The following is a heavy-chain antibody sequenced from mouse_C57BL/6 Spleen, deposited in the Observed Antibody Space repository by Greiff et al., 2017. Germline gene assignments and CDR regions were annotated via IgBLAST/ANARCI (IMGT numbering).Heavy chain of an antibody. V-gene: IGHV1-61*01. CDR3: ARGSYDYYFDY. J-gene: IGHJ2*01. Sequence: QVQLKQPGAELVRPGSSVKLSCKASGYTFTSYWMDWVKQRPGQGLEWIGNIYPSDSETHYNQKFKDKATLTVDKSSSTAYMQLSSLTSEDSAVYYCARGSYDYYFDYWGQGTTLTVSS. CDR2: IYPSDSET. D-gene: IGHD2-4*01. CDR1: GYTFTSYW.